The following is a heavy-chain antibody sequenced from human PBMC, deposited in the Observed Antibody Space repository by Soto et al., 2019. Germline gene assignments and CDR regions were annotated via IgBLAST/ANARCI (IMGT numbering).Heavy chain of an antibody. J-gene: IGHJ4*02. CDR1: GFTFSSYA. Sequence: GGSLRLSCAASGFTFSSYAMSWVRQAPGKGLEWVSAISGSGGSTYYADSVKGRFTISRDNSKNTLYLQMNSLRAEDTAVYYCAKDNGYYGSGSYPSYYFDYWGQGTLVTVSS. V-gene: IGHV3-23*01. CDR2: ISGSGGST. D-gene: IGHD3-10*01. CDR3: AKDNGYYGSGSYPSYYFDY.